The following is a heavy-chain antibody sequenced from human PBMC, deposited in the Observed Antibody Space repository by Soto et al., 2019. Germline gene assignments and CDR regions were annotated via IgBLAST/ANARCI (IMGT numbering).Heavy chain of an antibody. Sequence: QVQLVESGGGVVQPGRSLRLSCAASGFTFSSYGMHWVRQAPGKGLAWVAVISYDGSNKYYADSVKGRFTISRDKSKNTLYLQMNGLRAEDTAVYYCAKDDFTYYYDSSGFDYYYYGMDVWGQGTTVTVSS. D-gene: IGHD3-22*01. J-gene: IGHJ6*02. CDR2: ISYDGSNK. CDR3: AKDDFTYYYDSSGFDYYYYGMDV. CDR1: GFTFSSYG. V-gene: IGHV3-30*18.